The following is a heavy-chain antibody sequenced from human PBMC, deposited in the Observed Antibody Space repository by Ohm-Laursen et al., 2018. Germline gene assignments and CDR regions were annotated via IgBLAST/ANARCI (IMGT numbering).Heavy chain of an antibody. V-gene: IGHV3-23*01. Sequence: GSLRLSCTASGFIFSSYAMSWVRQAPGKGLEWVSAISGSGATSYYADSLKGRFTISRDNSKNTLYLQMNSLRPEDTALYYCTKGSYISSFEGVHWGQGTLVTVSS. J-gene: IGHJ4*02. CDR1: GFIFSSYA. CDR2: ISGSGATS. CDR3: TKGSYISSFEGVH. D-gene: IGHD3-3*02.